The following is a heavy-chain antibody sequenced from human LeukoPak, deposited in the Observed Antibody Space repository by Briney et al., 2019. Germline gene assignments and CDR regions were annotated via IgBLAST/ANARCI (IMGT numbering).Heavy chain of an antibody. CDR3: SRGIDAYKGGNF. CDR2: IYYSGST. D-gene: IGHD5-24*01. V-gene: IGHV4-59*12. Sequence: SETLSLTCTVSGGSISSYYWSWIRQPPGKGLEWIGYIYYSGSTNYNPSLKSRVTISVDTSKNQFSLILSSVTAADTAVYYCSRGIDAYKGGNFWGQGTLVTVSS. J-gene: IGHJ4*02. CDR1: GGSISSYY.